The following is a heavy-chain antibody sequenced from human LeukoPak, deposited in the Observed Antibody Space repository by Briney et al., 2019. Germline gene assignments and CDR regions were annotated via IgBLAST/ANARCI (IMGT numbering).Heavy chain of an antibody. CDR1: GFTFSSYE. J-gene: IGHJ3*02. Sequence: GGSLRHSCAASGFTFSSYEMNWVRQAPGKGLEWVSYISSSGSTIYYADSVKGRFTISRDNAKNSLYLQMNGLRAEDTAVYYCARSGYSSSWGDFDIWGQGTMVTVSS. CDR2: ISSSGSTI. CDR3: ARSGYSSSWGDFDI. D-gene: IGHD6-13*01. V-gene: IGHV3-48*03.